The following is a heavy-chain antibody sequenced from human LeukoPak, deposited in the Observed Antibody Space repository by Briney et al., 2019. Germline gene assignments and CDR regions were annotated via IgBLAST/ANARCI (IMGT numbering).Heavy chain of an antibody. CDR3: ARYCSGGSCYSGQFDY. Sequence: SETLSLTCAVYGGSFSGYYWSWIRQPPGKGLEWIGDIYYSGSTNYNPPLKSRVTISVDTSKNQFSLKLSSVTAADTAVYYCARYCSGGSCYSGQFDYWGQGTLVTVSS. CDR2: IYYSGST. CDR1: GGSFSGYY. D-gene: IGHD2-15*01. V-gene: IGHV4-59*08. J-gene: IGHJ4*02.